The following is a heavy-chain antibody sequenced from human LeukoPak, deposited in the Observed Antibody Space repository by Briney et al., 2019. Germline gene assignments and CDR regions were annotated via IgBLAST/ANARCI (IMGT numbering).Heavy chain of an antibody. CDR1: GGSISSYY. D-gene: IGHD4-11*01. CDR2: IYYSGST. CDR3: ARDGDNSNYVVWFDP. Sequence: PSETLSLTCTVSGGSISSYYWSWIRQPPGKGLEWIGYIYYSGSTNYNPSLKSRVTISLDTSKNQFSLKLSSVTAADTAVYYCARDGDNSNYVVWFDPWGQGTMVTVSS. V-gene: IGHV4-59*12. J-gene: IGHJ5*02.